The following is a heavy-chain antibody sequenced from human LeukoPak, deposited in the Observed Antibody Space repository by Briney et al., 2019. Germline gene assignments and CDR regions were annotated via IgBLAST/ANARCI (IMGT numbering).Heavy chain of an antibody. J-gene: IGHJ4*02. CDR3: ARGNPITMIVVVITDRYFDY. V-gene: IGHV4-34*01. D-gene: IGHD3-22*01. CDR2: INHSGST. Sequence: PSETLSLTCTVSGGSISSYYWSWIRQPPGKGLEWIGEINHSGSTNYNPSLKSRVTISVDTSKNQFSLKLSSVTAADTAVYYCARGNPITMIVVVITDRYFDYWGQGTLVTVSS. CDR1: GGSISSYY.